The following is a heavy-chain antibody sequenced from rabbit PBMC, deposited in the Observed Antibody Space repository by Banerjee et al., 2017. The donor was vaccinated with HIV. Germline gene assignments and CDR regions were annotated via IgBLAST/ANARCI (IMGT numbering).Heavy chain of an antibody. D-gene: IGHD3-1*01. CDR2: ISTASGSA. V-gene: IGHV1S40*01. CDR1: GFDFNSNYY. CDR3: ASGTGL. Sequence: QSLEESGGDLVKPGASLTLTCTASGFDFNSNYYMCWVRQAPGKGLEWIGCISTASGSAYYASWAKGRFTISKTSSTTVTLQMTSLTAADTATYFCASGTGLWGQGTLVTVS. J-gene: IGHJ3*01.